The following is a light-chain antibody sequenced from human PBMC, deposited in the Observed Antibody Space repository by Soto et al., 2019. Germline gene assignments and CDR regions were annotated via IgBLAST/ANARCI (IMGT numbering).Light chain of an antibody. J-gene: IGKJ1*01. CDR3: QQSYSTPRT. CDR2: AAS. CDR1: QSISSS. V-gene: IGKV1-39*01. Sequence: DIQMTRSASYLSASVRDRVTITCRASQSISSSLNWYQQKPGKAPKLLIYAASSLQSGVPSRFSGSGSGTDFTLTISSLQPEDFATYYCQQSYSTPRTFGQGTKVEIK.